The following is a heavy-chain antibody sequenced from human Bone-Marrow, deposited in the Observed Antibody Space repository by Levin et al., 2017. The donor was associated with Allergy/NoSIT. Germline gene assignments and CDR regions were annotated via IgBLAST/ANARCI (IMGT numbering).Heavy chain of an antibody. D-gene: IGHD3-10*01. CDR2: ISYDERQK. V-gene: IGHV3-30*18. J-gene: IGHJ4*02. CDR3: AKDRGADHMFDS. CDR1: GFTFNSFG. Sequence: GESLKISCAASGFTFNSFGMHWVRQAPGKGLEWVAVISYDERQKYYADSVKGRFTISRDNSKNTLSLQMNSLSSQDTAVYFCAKDRGADHMFDSWGQGTLVTVSS.